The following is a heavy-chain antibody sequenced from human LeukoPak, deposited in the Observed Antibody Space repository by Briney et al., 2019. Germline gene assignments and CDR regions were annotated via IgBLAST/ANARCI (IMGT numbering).Heavy chain of an antibody. CDR3: AKERGVDYYGSGSSTGSFDY. J-gene: IGHJ4*02. D-gene: IGHD3-10*01. CDR2: IRYDGSNK. Sequence: PGGSLRLSRAASGFTFSSYGMHWVRQAPGKGLEWVAFIRYDGSNKYYADSVKGRFTISRDNSKNTLYLQMNSLRAEDTAVYYCAKERGVDYYGSGSSTGSFDYWGQGTLVTVSS. CDR1: GFTFSSYG. V-gene: IGHV3-30*02.